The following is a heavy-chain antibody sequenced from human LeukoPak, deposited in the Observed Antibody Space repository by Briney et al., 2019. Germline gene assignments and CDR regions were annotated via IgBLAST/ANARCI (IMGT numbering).Heavy chain of an antibody. J-gene: IGHJ3*02. V-gene: IGHV4-34*01. CDR1: GGSFSGYY. CDR3: ARDSNWYSSGDAFDI. D-gene: IGHD6-19*01. Sequence: SETLSLTCAVYGGSFSGYYWSWIRQPPGKGLEWIGEINHSGSTNYNPSLKSRVTISVDTSKNQFSLKLSSVTAADTAVYYCARDSNWYSSGDAFDIWGQGTMVTVSS. CDR2: INHSGST.